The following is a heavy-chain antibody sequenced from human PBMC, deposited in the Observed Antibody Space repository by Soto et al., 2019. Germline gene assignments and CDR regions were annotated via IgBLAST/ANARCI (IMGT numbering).Heavy chain of an antibody. J-gene: IGHJ4*02. CDR3: ARAPGYYGSGSYPE. Sequence: QVQLVQSGAEVKKPGASVKVSCKASGYTFTSHDINWVRQAAGQGLEWMGWMNPNSGNTGYAQKFQGRVTMTRNTSISTADMELSSLRSEDTAVYYCARAPGYYGSGSYPEWGQGTLVTVSS. CDR1: GYTFTSHD. CDR2: MNPNSGNT. V-gene: IGHV1-8*02. D-gene: IGHD3-10*01.